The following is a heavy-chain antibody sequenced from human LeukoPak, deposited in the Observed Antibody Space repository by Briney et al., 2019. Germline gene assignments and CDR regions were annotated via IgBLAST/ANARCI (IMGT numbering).Heavy chain of an antibody. CDR1: GFTFSSYG. D-gene: IGHD6-19*01. CDR3: AKGLGWYVDY. Sequence: GGSLRLSCAASGFTFSSYGMYWVRQAPGKGLEWVTFIQHDGSNEYYADSVKGRFTSSRDNSKNMLYLQMNSLRPEDTAVYYCAKGLGWYVDYWGQGTLVTVSS. CDR2: IQHDGSNE. V-gene: IGHV3-30*02. J-gene: IGHJ4*02.